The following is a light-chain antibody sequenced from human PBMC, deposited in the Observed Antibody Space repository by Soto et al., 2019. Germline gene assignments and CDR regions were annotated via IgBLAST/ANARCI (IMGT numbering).Light chain of an antibody. J-gene: IGKJ2*01. CDR3: LQHSDYPFT. CDR2: SAS. Sequence: DIQMTQSPSSLSASVGDIVTITCRASRGIRDALGWYQQKAGKVPKRLIYSASSLQRGVPSRFSGSGSETEFTLTISSLQPEDFATYYCLQHSDYPFTFGQGTRLE. CDR1: RGIRDA. V-gene: IGKV1-17*01.